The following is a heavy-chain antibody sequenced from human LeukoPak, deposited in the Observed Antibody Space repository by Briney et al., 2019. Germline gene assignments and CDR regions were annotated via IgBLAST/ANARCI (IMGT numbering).Heavy chain of an antibody. D-gene: IGHD3-22*01. CDR2: IIPIFGTA. V-gene: IGHV1-69*05. CDR1: GGTFSSYA. J-gene: IGHJ4*02. CDR3: ARAFSGLLDY. Sequence: SVKVSCKASGGTFSSYAISWVRQAPGQGLEWMGRIIPIFGTANYAQKLQGRVTMTTDTSTSTAYMELRSLRSDDTAVYYCARAFSGLLDYWGQGTLVTVSS.